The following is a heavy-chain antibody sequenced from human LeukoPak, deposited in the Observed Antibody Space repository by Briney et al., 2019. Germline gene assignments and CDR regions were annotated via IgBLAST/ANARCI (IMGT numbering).Heavy chain of an antibody. Sequence: GGSLRLSCAASGFTFSSYGMHWVRQAPGKGLEWAAVISYDGSNKYYADSVKGRFTISRDNSKNTLYLQMNSLRAEDTAVYYCAKGTYYYGSTESTGSWYFDLWGRGTLVTVSS. CDR1: GFTFSSYG. D-gene: IGHD3-10*01. V-gene: IGHV3-30*18. CDR2: ISYDGSNK. J-gene: IGHJ2*01. CDR3: AKGTYYYGSTESTGSWYFDL.